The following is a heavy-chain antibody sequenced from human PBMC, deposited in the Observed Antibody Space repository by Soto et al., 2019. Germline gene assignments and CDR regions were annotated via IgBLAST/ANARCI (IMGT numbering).Heavy chain of an antibody. Sequence: SSETLSLTGAVSGDSINSSHWWNWVRQPPGKGLEWIGQISHSGNANYNPSLTSRVTISVDKSKNHFSLKLTSVTAADTAVYYCAARHFWSGPWTDRRLDYLGQGTLVAVCS. V-gene: IGHV4-4*02. CDR1: GDSINSSHW. CDR2: ISHSGNA. D-gene: IGHD3-3*02. CDR3: AARHFWSGPWTDRRLDY. J-gene: IGHJ4*02.